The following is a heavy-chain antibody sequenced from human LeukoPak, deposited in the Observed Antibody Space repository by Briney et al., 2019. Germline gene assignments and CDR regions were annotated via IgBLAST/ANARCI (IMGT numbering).Heavy chain of an antibody. CDR3: VVAGVRYYDSSGLYAFDI. Sequence: SETLSLTCTVSGGSISSSYYFWGWIRQPPGKGLEWIGTIFYRGSTHYNPSLKSRVTISVDTSKNQFSLKLNSVTAADTAVYNCVVAGVRYYDSSGLYAFDIWGQGTMVTVSS. J-gene: IGHJ3*02. V-gene: IGHV4-39*01. CDR2: IFYRGST. D-gene: IGHD3-22*01. CDR1: GGSISSSYYF.